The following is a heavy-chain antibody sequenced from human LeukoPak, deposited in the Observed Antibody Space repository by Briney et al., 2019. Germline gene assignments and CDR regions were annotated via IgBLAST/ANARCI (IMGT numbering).Heavy chain of an antibody. CDR2: ISAYNGNT. D-gene: IGHD6-13*01. CDR3: ARSPAIAAGPFPFDI. CDR1: GYTFTSYG. J-gene: IGHJ3*02. Sequence: ASVKVSCKASGYTFTSYGISWVRQAPGQGLEWMGWISAYNGNTNYAQKLQGRVTMTTDTSTSTAYMELRSLRSDDTAVYYCARSPAIAAGPFPFDIWGQGTMVTVSS. V-gene: IGHV1-18*01.